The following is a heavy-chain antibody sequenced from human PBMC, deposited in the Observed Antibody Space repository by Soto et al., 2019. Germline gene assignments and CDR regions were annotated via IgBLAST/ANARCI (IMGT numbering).Heavy chain of an antibody. D-gene: IGHD3-10*01. CDR1: GFTFSSYS. Sequence: GSLRLSCAASGFTFSSYSMSWVRQAPGKGLEWVSGFRTGGDDGTTYYADSVKGRFTISRDNSKNTLFLQMNSPRVEDTAIYYCAKKVNTGPGSQYFDYWGQGTLVTVSS. V-gene: IGHV3-23*01. CDR3: AKKVNTGPGSQYFDY. J-gene: IGHJ4*02. CDR2: FRTGGDDGTT.